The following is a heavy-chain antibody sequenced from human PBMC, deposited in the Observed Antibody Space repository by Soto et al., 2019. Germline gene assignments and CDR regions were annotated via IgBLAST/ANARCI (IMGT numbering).Heavy chain of an antibody. CDR3: ARQAAAPGIDLWFDP. CDR2: IFYAGNT. CDR1: GGSISSSRSY. V-gene: IGHV4-39*01. J-gene: IGHJ5*02. D-gene: IGHD6-13*01. Sequence: SETLSLTCNVSGGSISSSRSYWAWFRQPPGKELEWIANIFYAGNTYYNPSLKSRVTVSVDTSRNQFSLKLDSVTAADTAVYYCARQAAAPGIDLWFDPWGQGTLVTVSS.